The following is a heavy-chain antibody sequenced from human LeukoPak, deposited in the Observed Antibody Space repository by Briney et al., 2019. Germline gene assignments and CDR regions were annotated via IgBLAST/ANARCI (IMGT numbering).Heavy chain of an antibody. Sequence: SVTVSCTASGGTFSSYAISWVRQAPGQGLEGMGGIIPIFGTANYAQKFQGRVTINADKSTSTAYMELSSLRSEDTAVYYCARVGPYSSPGNWFDPWGQGTLVTVSS. J-gene: IGHJ5*02. CDR2: IIPIFGTA. V-gene: IGHV1-69*06. CDR3: ARVGPYSSPGNWFDP. D-gene: IGHD6-13*01. CDR1: GGTFSSYA.